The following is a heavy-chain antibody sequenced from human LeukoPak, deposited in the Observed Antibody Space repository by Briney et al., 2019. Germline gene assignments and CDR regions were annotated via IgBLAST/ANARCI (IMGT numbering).Heavy chain of an antibody. Sequence: SETLSLTCTVSGGSISSYYWSWIRQPPGKGLEWIGYIYYSGSTNYNPSLKSRVTISVDTSKNQFSLKLSSVTAADTAVYYCARVQRLYNWFDPWGQGTLVTVSS. CDR1: GGSISSYY. V-gene: IGHV4-59*12. J-gene: IGHJ5*02. CDR3: ARVQRLYNWFDP. D-gene: IGHD5-18*01. CDR2: IYYSGST.